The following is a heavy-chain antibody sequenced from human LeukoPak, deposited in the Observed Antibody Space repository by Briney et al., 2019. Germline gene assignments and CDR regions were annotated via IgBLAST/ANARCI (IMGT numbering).Heavy chain of an antibody. V-gene: IGHV3-33*03. CDR2: IWNDGSNK. Sequence: PGGSLRLSCAASGFTFSSYGMHWVRQAPGKGLEWVSVIWNDGSNKYYADSVKGRFTISIDNSKNTLYLHMNAGDTDVKFVDNRATSREAFDIWGQGTMVTVSS. CDR1: GFTFSSYG. J-gene: IGHJ3*02. D-gene: IGHD1-14*01. CDR3: ATSREAFDI.